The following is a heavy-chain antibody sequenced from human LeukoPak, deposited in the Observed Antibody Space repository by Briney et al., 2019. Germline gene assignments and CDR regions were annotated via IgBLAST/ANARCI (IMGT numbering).Heavy chain of an antibody. CDR3: ARDRSMSYYDSSGNGHDAFDI. CDR1: GFTFSSYG. Sequence: GGSLRLSCAASGFTFSSYGMHWVRQAPGKGLEWVAVIWYDGSNKYYADSVKGRFTISRDNSKDTLYLQMNSLRAEDTAVYYCARDRSMSYYDSSGNGHDAFDIWGQGTMVTVSS. V-gene: IGHV3-33*01. D-gene: IGHD3-22*01. J-gene: IGHJ3*02. CDR2: IWYDGSNK.